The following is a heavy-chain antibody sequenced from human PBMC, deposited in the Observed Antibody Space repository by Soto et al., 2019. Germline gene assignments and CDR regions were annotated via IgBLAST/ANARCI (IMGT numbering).Heavy chain of an antibody. D-gene: IGHD1-1*01. J-gene: IGHJ4*02. Sequence: QLQLPESGSGLVKPSQTLSLTCAVSGGSISSGGYSWSWIRQPPGKGLEWIGYIYHSGSTYYNPSLKSRVTISVDRSKNHFSLKLRSVTAADTAVYYCAAGGGLPRYNWGQGALVTVSS. V-gene: IGHV4-30-2*01. CDR3: AAGGGLPRYN. CDR1: GGSISSGGYS. CDR2: IYHSGST.